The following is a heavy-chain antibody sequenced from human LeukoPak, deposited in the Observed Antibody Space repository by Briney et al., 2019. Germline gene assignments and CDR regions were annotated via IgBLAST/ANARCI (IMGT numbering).Heavy chain of an antibody. CDR3: ARSPHILTGENFDY. Sequence: GASVKVSCKASGYTFTNNFMHWVRQAPGQGLEWMGWINPNSGGTNYAQKFQGRVTMTRDTSITTAYMEMSRLRSDDTALYYCARSPHILTGENFDYWGQGTLVTVSS. CDR1: GYTFTNNF. CDR2: INPNSGGT. J-gene: IGHJ4*02. D-gene: IGHD3-9*01. V-gene: IGHV1-2*02.